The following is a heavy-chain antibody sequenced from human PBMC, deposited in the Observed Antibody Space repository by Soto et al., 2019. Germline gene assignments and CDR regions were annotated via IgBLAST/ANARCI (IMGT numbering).Heavy chain of an antibody. CDR2: ISYDGSNK. J-gene: IGHJ4*02. D-gene: IGHD5-18*01. Sequence: QVQLVESGGGVVQPGRSLRLSCAASGFTFSSYGMHWVRQAPGKGLEWVAVISYDGSNKYYADSVKGRFTISRDNSKNALYLQMNSLRADDTAVYYCAKGSTAMAYFDYWGQGPLVTVSS. CDR3: AKGSTAMAYFDY. V-gene: IGHV3-30*18. CDR1: GFTFSSYG.